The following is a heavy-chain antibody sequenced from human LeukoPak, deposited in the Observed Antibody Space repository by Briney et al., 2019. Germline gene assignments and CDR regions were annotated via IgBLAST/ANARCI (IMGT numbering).Heavy chain of an antibody. J-gene: IGHJ4*02. CDR3: AKGAGWGTDY. CDR2: IRYDGSNK. V-gene: IGHV3-30*02. D-gene: IGHD6-19*01. CDR1: GFTFSNYG. Sequence: PGGSLRLSCGASGFTFSNYGTHWVRQAPGKGLEWVTFIRYDGSNKDYADSVKGRFTISRDNSKNTLYLQMNSLRAEDTAVYYCAKGAGWGTDYWGQGTLVTVSS.